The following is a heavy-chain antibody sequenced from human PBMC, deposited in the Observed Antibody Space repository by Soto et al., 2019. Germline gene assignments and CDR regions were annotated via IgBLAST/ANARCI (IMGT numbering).Heavy chain of an antibody. CDR2: IYYSGST. CDR1: GGSISSSSYY. Sequence: SETLSLTCTVSGGSISSSSYYWGWIRQPPGKGLEWIGSIYYSGSTYYNPSLKSRLTISVDTSKNQFSLKLSSVTTADTAVYYCATIYGDYYYYYYMDVWGKGTTVTVSS. V-gene: IGHV4-39*01. CDR3: ATIYGDYYYYYYMDV. J-gene: IGHJ6*03. D-gene: IGHD4-17*01.